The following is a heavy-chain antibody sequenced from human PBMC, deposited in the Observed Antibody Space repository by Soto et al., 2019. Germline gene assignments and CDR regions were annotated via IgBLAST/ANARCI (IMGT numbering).Heavy chain of an antibody. V-gene: IGHV1-18*01. CDR2: ISAHNGNT. J-gene: IGHJ4*02. CDR1: GYTFTSYG. D-gene: IGHD1-1*01. CDR3: ARGRYGDY. Sequence: QVHLVQSGAEVKKPGASVKVSCKASGYTFTSYGITWVRQAPGQGLEWMGWISAHNGNTDYAQKLXGXVXXTRDTSTNPAYMELRSLRSDDTAVYYCARGRYGDYWGQGALVTVSS.